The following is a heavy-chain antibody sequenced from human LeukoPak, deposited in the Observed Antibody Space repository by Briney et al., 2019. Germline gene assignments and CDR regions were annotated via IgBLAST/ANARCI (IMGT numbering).Heavy chain of an antibody. CDR2: INPNSGGT. CDR1: GYTFTGYY. Sequence: ASVKVSCEASGYTFTGYYMHWVRQAPGQGLEWMGWINPNSGGTNYAQKFQGRVTMTRDTSISTAYMELSRLRSDDTAVYYCARDSTGGEWPDAFDIWGQGTMVTVSS. CDR3: ARDSTGGEWPDAFDI. D-gene: IGHD6-25*01. V-gene: IGHV1-2*02. J-gene: IGHJ3*02.